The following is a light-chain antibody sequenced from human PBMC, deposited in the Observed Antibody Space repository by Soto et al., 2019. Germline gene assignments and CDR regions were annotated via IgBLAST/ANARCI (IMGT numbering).Light chain of an antibody. CDR1: QSVSSTF. J-gene: IGKJ3*01. CDR2: GAS. CDR3: HYYDNSPPFP. Sequence: ELVLTQSAGTPSLSPGERATRSCRASQSVSSTFLAWYQQKPGQAPRLLIYGASIRATGIPDRFSGSGSGTDFTLTITRLEPEDFAVYYCHYYDNSPPFPFGPGTKADIK. V-gene: IGKV3-20*01.